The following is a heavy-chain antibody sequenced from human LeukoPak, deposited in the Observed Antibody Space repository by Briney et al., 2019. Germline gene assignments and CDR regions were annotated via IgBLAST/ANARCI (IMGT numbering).Heavy chain of an antibody. J-gene: IGHJ4*02. CDR3: AKDRYSYAFEYSDS. CDR2: MRGSDIT. D-gene: IGHD5-18*01. Sequence: PGGSLRLSCAASGFTFSTSPMSWVRQAPGKGLEWVSAMRGSDITYYADSVKGRFTISRDNSKNTLSLQVSSLRTEDTAVYYCAKDRYSYAFEYSDSWGQGTLVTVSS. CDR1: GFTFSTSP. V-gene: IGHV3-23*01.